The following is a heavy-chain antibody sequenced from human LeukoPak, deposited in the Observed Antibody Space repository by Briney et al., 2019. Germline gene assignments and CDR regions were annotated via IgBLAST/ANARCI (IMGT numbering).Heavy chain of an antibody. D-gene: IGHD5-12*01. CDR1: GVSISSYY. Sequence: SETLSLTCSVSGVSISSYYWSWVRQTAGKGLEWIGRIYISGTTNYNPSLNSRVTMSIDTSKNQFSLKLTSVTAADTGVYYCTRTGGYDYHIDHWGQGTQVTVSS. CDR3: TRTGGYDYHIDH. CDR2: IYISGTT. V-gene: IGHV4-4*07. J-gene: IGHJ4*02.